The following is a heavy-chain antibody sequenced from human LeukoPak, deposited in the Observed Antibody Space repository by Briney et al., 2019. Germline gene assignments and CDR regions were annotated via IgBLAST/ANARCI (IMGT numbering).Heavy chain of an antibody. CDR1: GLTFSNYN. Sequence: GGSLRLSCAASGLTFSNYNMNWVRQAPGRGLEWVGRIKTKSEGGATDYAAPVKGRFTISRDDSSNTLYLQMDSLKTEDTAVYYCTTDTRYSPYNPIDYWGQGTLVTVSS. D-gene: IGHD2-15*01. V-gene: IGHV3-15*01. CDR2: IKTKSEGGAT. J-gene: IGHJ4*02. CDR3: TTDTRYSPYNPIDY.